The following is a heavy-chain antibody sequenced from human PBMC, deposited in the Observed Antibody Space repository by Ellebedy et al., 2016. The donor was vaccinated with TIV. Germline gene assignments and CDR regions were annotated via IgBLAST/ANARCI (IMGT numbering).Heavy chain of an antibody. CDR3: ARDRVEVAPAYWYFDL. J-gene: IGHJ2*01. V-gene: IGHV4-59*01. Sequence: MPSETLSLTCTVSGGSISRDSWSWIRQPPGNGLEWLGYVFYTGSTIYNPSLRSRVTISLDKSQKQVSLNLTSVTAADTAVYFCARDRVEVAPAYWYFDLWGRGTLVTVSS. CDR2: VFYTGST. D-gene: IGHD5-12*01. CDR1: GGSISRDS.